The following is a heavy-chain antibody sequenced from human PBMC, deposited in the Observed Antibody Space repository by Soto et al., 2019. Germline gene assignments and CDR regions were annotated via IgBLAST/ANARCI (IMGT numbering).Heavy chain of an antibody. D-gene: IGHD2-2*01. CDR1: GFTFSDQY. J-gene: IGHJ4*02. Sequence: QVQLVESGGGLVKPGGSLRLTCEASGFTFSDQYMSWVRQAPGKGLEWVSYITTSGDYTNYAQSVKGRFTISRDDAKNSLYLQMNSLRAEDTAVYYCAIQPSSFTSSLYGWGQGTLVTVSS. CDR3: AIQPSSFTSSLYG. CDR2: ITTSGDYT. V-gene: IGHV3-11*06.